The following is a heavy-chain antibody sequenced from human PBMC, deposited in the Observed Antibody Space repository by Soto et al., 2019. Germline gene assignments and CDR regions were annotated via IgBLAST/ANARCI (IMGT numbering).Heavy chain of an antibody. CDR1: GYTFTSYY. CDR3: ARGPITIFGVVTYYYYDMDV. V-gene: IGHV1-46*01. CDR2: INPSGGST. Sequence: ASVKVSCKASGYTFTSYYMHWVRQAPGQGLEWMGIINPSGGSTSYAQKFQGRVTMTRDTSTSTVYMELSSLRSEDTAVYYCARGPITIFGVVTYYYYDMDVWGQGTTVTVSS. J-gene: IGHJ6*02. D-gene: IGHD3-3*01.